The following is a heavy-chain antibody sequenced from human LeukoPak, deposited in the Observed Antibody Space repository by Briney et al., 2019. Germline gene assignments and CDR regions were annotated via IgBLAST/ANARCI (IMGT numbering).Heavy chain of an antibody. CDR1: GGSISSGSYY. J-gene: IGHJ6*03. V-gene: IGHV4-61*10. Sequence: SETLSLTCTVSGGSISSGSYYWSWIRQPAGKGLEWIGYIYYSGSTNYNPSLKSRVTISVDTSKNQFSLKLSSVTAADTAVYYCARDLPYGDYAYMDVWGKGTTVTVSS. D-gene: IGHD4-17*01. CDR3: ARDLPYGDYAYMDV. CDR2: IYYSGST.